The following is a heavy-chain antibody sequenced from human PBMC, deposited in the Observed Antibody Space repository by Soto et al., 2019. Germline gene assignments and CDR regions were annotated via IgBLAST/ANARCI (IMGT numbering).Heavy chain of an antibody. CDR3: ARTLYCTNGVCYLEYYYGMDV. CDR1: GYTFTSYG. V-gene: IGHV1-18*01. CDR2: ISAYNGNT. Sequence: ASVKVSCKASGYTFTSYGISWVRQAPGQGLEWMGWISAYNGNTNYAQKLQGRVTMTTDTSTSTAYMELRSLRSDDTVVYYCARTLYCTNGVCYLEYYYGMDVWGQGTTVTVSS. J-gene: IGHJ6*02. D-gene: IGHD2-8*01.